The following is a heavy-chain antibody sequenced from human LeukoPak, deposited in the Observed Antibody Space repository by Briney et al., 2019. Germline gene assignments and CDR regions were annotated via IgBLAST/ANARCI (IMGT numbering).Heavy chain of an antibody. D-gene: IGHD3-3*01. Sequence: GGSLRLSCAASGFTFSDYYMSWIRQAPGKGLEWVSYISSSSSYTNYADSVKGRFTISRDNAKNSLYLQMNSLRAEDTAVYYCARGRRVGNYDFWSGYRTLPYFDYWGQGTLVTVSS. CDR1: GFTFSDYY. CDR3: ARGRRVGNYDFWSGYRTLPYFDY. J-gene: IGHJ4*02. V-gene: IGHV3-11*06. CDR2: ISSSSSYT.